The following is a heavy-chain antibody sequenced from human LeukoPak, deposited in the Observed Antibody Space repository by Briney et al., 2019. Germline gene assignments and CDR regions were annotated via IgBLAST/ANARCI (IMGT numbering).Heavy chain of an antibody. Sequence: ASVKVSCKASGYTFTSYGISWVRQATGQGLEWMGWMNPNSGNTGYAQKFQGRVTMTRNTSISTAYMELSSLRSEDTAVYYCARVDCSSTSCYDFSDYWGQGTLVTVSS. V-gene: IGHV1-8*02. CDR1: GYTFTSYG. CDR3: ARVDCSSTSCYDFSDY. CDR2: MNPNSGNT. J-gene: IGHJ4*02. D-gene: IGHD2-2*01.